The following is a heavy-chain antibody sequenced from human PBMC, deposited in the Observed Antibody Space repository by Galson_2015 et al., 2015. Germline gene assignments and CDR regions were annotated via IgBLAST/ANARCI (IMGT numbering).Heavy chain of an antibody. CDR2: NSTSTGNT. CDR1: GFTFTGYS. Sequence: SLKVSCEASGFTFTGYSMSWVRQAPGQGLEWIACNSTSTGNTTFAQGFTGRFIISMDTSVSSAYLQISRLKAEDTAVYYCARDLGRYYYVMDVWGQGTTVTVSS. V-gene: IGHV7-4-1*02. CDR3: ARDLGRYYYVMDV. D-gene: IGHD3-16*01. J-gene: IGHJ6*02.